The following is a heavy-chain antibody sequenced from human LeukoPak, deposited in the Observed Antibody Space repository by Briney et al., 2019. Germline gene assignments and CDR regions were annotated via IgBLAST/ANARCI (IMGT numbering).Heavy chain of an antibody. CDR1: GFTVSSSY. J-gene: IGHJ4*02. D-gene: IGHD6-13*01. Sequence: GGSLRLSCAGSGFTVSSSYMSWVRQAPRKGLEWVSVLYSGGSIFYADSVKGRFTISRDISKNMLYLQMNSLRADDTAVYYCARGAISSWYEDWGQGTLVTVSS. CDR3: ARGAISSWYED. V-gene: IGHV3-66*01. CDR2: LYSGGSI.